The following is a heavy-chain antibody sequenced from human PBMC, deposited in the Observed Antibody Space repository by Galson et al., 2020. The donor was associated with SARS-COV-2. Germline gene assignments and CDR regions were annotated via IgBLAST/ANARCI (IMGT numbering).Heavy chain of an antibody. CDR2: IHQSGTT. V-gene: IGHV4-4*02. CDR3: ARSQYCRGGGCSTFAY. D-gene: IGHD2-15*01. J-gene: IGHJ4*02. Sequence: SETLSLTCAVSGDSVSSRDWWSWVRQPPGKGLEWIGEIHQSGTTNYNPSLTSRVTISVDKSKNHFSLNLNSVTAANTAVYYCARSQYCRGGGCSTFAYWSQGSLVTVSS. CDR1: GDSVSSRDW.